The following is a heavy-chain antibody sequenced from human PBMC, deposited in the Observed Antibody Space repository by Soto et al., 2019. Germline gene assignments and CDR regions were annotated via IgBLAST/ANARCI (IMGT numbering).Heavy chain of an antibody. Sequence: GGSLRLSCEVSGFTFSSYSMNWVRQAPGKGLEWVSSISGSGGYIYYADSVKGRFTISRDNATNSLYLQMTSLRDEDTSLYYCARDRQSTPWYAADYWGQGSLVTVSS. D-gene: IGHD6-13*01. CDR2: ISGSGGYI. V-gene: IGHV3-21*01. CDR3: ARDRQSTPWYAADY. CDR1: GFTFSSYS. J-gene: IGHJ4*02.